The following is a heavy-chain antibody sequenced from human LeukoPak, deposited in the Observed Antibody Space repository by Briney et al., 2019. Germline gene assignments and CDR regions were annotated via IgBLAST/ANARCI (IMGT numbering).Heavy chain of an antibody. CDR2: IYYSGNT. CDR1: GGSISSYH. Sequence: PSETLSLTCTVSGGSISSYHWNWIRQPPGKGLEWIGYIYYSGNTNYNPSLKSRVTISIDTSKNQFSLKLSSVTAADTAVYYCARDSYYYGSGSYYPQLGFDPWGQGTLVTVSS. J-gene: IGHJ5*02. D-gene: IGHD3-10*01. V-gene: IGHV4-59*01. CDR3: ARDSYYYGSGSYYPQLGFDP.